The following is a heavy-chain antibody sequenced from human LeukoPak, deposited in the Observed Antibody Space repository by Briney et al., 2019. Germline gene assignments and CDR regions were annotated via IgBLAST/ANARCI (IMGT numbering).Heavy chain of an antibody. CDR1: GGSFSAYY. J-gene: IGHJ5*02. V-gene: IGHV4-34*01. CDR3: ARGARRYYDSSGYLRIRWFDP. Sequence: SETLSLTCAVYGGSFSAYYWIWIRQPPGQGLEWIGEINHSGSTNYTPSLKSRVTISVDTSKNQFSLKLSSVTAADTAVYYCARGARRYYDSSGYLRIRWFDPWGQGTLVTVSS. CDR2: INHSGST. D-gene: IGHD3-22*01.